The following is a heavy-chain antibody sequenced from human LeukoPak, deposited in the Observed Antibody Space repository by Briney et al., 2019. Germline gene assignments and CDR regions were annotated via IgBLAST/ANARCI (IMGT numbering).Heavy chain of an antibody. CDR2: IKQDGSET. J-gene: IGHJ2*01. V-gene: IGHV3-7*01. Sequence: GGSLRLSCAASGFPLNNYWMSWVRQAPGKGLEWVANIKQDGSETYYVDSVKGRFTISRDNAENSLYLQMNSLRAEDTALYHCARDAHCSSTSCDKPLWYFDLWGRGTLVTVSS. CDR3: ARDAHCSSTSCDKPLWYFDL. D-gene: IGHD2-2*02. CDR1: GFPLNNYW.